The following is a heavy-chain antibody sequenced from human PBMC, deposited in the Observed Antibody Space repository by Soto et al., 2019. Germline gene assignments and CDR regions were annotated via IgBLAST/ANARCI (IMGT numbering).Heavy chain of an antibody. D-gene: IGHD2-21*01. J-gene: IGHJ4*02. V-gene: IGHV1-69*02. CDR1: GGTFNTYT. CDR3: AITYCRDNSCPRDFDF. Sequence: QVQVVQSGAEVKKPESSVKVSCKPSGGTFNTYTVNWVRLAPGHGLEWMGRFIPILDMANYAEKLQDRVTITAERTTFTADMELNSLTSDDTAVYYCAITYCRDNSCPRDFDFWGPGTRVTVSS. CDR2: FIPILDMA.